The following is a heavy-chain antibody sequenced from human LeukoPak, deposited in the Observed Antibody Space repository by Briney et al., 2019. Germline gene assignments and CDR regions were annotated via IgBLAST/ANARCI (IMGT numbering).Heavy chain of an antibody. J-gene: IGHJ3*02. CDR3: ARGGYCSGGSCYWRAFDI. CDR1: GFTFTSSA. Sequence: ASVKVSCKASGFTFTSSAMQWVRQARGQRLEWIGWIVVGSGNTNYAQKFQERVTITRDMSTSTAYMELSSLRSEDTAVYYCARGGYCSGGSCYWRAFDIWGQGTMVTVSS. D-gene: IGHD2-15*01. CDR2: IVVGSGNT. V-gene: IGHV1-58*02.